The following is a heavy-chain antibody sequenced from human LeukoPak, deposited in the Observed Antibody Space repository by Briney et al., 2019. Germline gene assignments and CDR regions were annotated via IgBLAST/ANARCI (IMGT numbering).Heavy chain of an antibody. V-gene: IGHV1-18*01. J-gene: IGHJ6*03. D-gene: IGHD6-19*01. CDR2: ISAYNGNT. CDR1: GYTFTSYG. CDR3: ARDAHSSGWYDYYYYMDV. Sequence: GASVKVSCKASGYTFTSYGISWVRQAPGQGLEWMGWISAYNGNTNYAQKLQGRVTMTTDTSTSTAYMELRSLRSDDTAVYYCARDAHSSGWYDYYYYMDVWGKGTTVTVSS.